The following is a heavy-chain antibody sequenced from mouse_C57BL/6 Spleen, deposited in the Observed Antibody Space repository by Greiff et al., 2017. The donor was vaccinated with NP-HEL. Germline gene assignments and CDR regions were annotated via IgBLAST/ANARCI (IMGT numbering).Heavy chain of an antibody. V-gene: IGHV2-2*01. CDR2: IWSGGST. CDR3: GRDIWEGFAY. Sequence: QVQLQQSGPGLVQPSQSLSITCTASGFSFTSYGVHWVRQSPGKGLEWLGWIWSGGSTDYNAAFITRLSISKENAKSQVVFKMNSLEADDTAIYYCGRDIWEGFAYWGQGTLVTVSA. CDR1: GFSFTSYG. D-gene: IGHD4-1*01. J-gene: IGHJ3*01.